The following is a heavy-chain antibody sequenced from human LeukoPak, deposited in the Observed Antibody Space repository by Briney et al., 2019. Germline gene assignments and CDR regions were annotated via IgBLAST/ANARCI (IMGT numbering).Heavy chain of an antibody. CDR3: ARPPGIAVAGRRYYFDY. D-gene: IGHD6-19*01. V-gene: IGHV1-46*01. Sequence: GASVKVSCKASGYTFTSYYMHWVRQAPGRGLEWMGIINPSGGSTSYAQKFQGRVTMTRDTSTSTVYMELSRLRSDDTAVYYCARPPGIAVAGRRYYFDYWGQGTLVTVSS. CDR2: INPSGGST. CDR1: GYTFTSYY. J-gene: IGHJ4*02.